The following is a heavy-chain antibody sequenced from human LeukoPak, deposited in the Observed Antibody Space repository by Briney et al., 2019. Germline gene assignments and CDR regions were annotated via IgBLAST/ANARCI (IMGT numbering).Heavy chain of an antibody. CDR1: GFTFNTRP. CDR2: VTPDGANK. CDR3: GRGLRRMCYDYGCYSHYGVDV. Sequence: GGSLRLSCGTSGFTFNTRPMHWIRQGQGMGLEWIAVVTPDGANKFYADSVKGRFTISRDNSRDKLYLQMSSLRDDDSAVYYCGRGLRRMCYDYGCYSHYGVDVWGKGTTVTVSS. J-gene: IGHJ6*04. V-gene: IGHV3-30*04. D-gene: IGHD2-21*02.